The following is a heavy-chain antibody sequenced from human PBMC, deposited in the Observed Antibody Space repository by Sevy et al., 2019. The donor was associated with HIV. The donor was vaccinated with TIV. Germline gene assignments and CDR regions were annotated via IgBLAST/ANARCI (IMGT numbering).Heavy chain of an antibody. J-gene: IGHJ6*02. D-gene: IGHD3-10*01. CDR2: IKQDGSEK. V-gene: IGHV3-7*03. Sequence: GGSLRLSCAASGFTFSSYWMSWVRQAPGKGLEWVANIKQDGSEKYYVDSVNGRFTISRDNAKNSLYLQMNSLRAEDTAVYYCARDQGYYYGSGSYYIHYYYGMDVWGQGTTVTVSS. CDR3: ARDQGYYYGSGSYYIHYYYGMDV. CDR1: GFTFSSYW.